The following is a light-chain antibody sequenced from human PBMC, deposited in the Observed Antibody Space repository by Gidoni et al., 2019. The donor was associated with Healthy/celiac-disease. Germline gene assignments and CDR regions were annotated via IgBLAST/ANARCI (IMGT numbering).Light chain of an antibody. J-gene: IGKJ3*01. CDR3: QQRSNWPRT. Sequence: EIVFTHSPATLSLSPGERATLSCRASQSVSSYVAWYQQKPGQAPRLLIYDASNRATGIPARFSGSGSGTDFTLTISSLEPEDFAVYYCQQRSNWPRTFGPGTKVEIK. CDR1: QSVSSY. CDR2: DAS. V-gene: IGKV3-11*01.